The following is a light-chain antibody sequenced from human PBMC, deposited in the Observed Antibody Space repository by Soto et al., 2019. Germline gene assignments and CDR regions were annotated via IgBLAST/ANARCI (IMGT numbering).Light chain of an antibody. V-gene: IGKV2-28*01. J-gene: IGKJ1*01. CDR3: KQALQSPRT. Sequence: DLVMTQSPLSLPVTPGEPASISCRSSQSLLHSNGYNYLDWYLQKPGQSPQLLIYLGSNRASGVPDRFGGSGSGTDFTLNISRVEAEDVGVYYCKQALQSPRTFGQGTKVEIK. CDR1: QSLLHSNGYNY. CDR2: LGS.